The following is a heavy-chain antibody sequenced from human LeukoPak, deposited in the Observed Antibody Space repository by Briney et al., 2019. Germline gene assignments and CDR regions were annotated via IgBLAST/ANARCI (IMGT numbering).Heavy chain of an antibody. J-gene: IGHJ4*02. CDR2: IYSGGST. D-gene: IGHD2-21*02. CDR3: ARSPGAYCGGDCYPYYFDY. CDR1: GFTVSSNY. Sequence: PGGSLRLSCVASGFTVSSNYMSWVRQAPGKGLERVSVIYSGGSTYYADSVKGRFTISRDNSKNTLYLQMNSLRAEDTAVYYCARSPGAYCGGDCYPYYFDYWGQGTLVTVSS. V-gene: IGHV3-53*01.